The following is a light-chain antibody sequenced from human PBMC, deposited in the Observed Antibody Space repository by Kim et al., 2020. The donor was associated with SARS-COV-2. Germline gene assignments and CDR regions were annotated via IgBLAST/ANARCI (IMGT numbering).Light chain of an antibody. CDR2: EDN. Sequence: KKVTISCTGSSGSIASNYVQWYQQRPGSAPTTVIYEDNQRPSGVPDRFSGSIDSSSNSASLTISGLKTEDEADYYCQSYDSSNPWVFGGGTKLTVL. V-gene: IGLV6-57*02. CDR1: SGSIASNY. J-gene: IGLJ3*02. CDR3: QSYDSSNPWV.